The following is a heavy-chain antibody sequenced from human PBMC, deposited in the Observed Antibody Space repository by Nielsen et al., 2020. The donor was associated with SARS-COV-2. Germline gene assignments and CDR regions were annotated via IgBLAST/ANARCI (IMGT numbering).Heavy chain of an antibody. CDR1: GFTFSSYS. D-gene: IGHD6-13*01. J-gene: IGHJ4*02. Sequence: GESLKISCAASGFTFSSYSMSWVRQAPGKGLEWVANIKQDGSEKYYVDSVKGRFTISRDNAKNSLYLQMNSLRAEDTAVYYCASLYSSSWYLDYWGQGTLVTVSS. V-gene: IGHV3-7*01. CDR2: IKQDGSEK. CDR3: ASLYSSSWYLDY.